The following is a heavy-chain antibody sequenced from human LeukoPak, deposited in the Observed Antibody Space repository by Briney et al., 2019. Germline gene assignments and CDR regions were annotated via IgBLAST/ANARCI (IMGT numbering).Heavy chain of an antibody. CDR2: IKQDGSEK. CDR1: GFTFSSYW. J-gene: IGHJ4*02. CDR3: ARDYIAVAGTADY. V-gene: IGHV3-7*01. D-gene: IGHD6-13*01. Sequence: GGSLRLSCAASGFTFSSYWMSWVRQAPGKGLEWVANIKQDGSEKYYVDSVKGRFTISRDNSKNTLYLQMNSLRAEDTAVYYCARDYIAVAGTADYWGQGTLVTVSS.